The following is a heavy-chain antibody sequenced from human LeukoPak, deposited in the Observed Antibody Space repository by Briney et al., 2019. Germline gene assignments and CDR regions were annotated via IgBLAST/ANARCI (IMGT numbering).Heavy chain of an antibody. J-gene: IGHJ2*01. CDR2: INYPAST. Sequence: SETLSLTCTVSGDSVSAFYWSWLRQSPGTGLEWIGFINYPASTAYNPSLKSRVTISLETSRNQLSLMLTSLTPADTAMYYCARGSSDVYWYLDVWGRGTLVTVSS. CDR1: GDSVSAFY. CDR3: ARGSSDVYWYLDV. V-gene: IGHV4-59*02. D-gene: IGHD6-19*01.